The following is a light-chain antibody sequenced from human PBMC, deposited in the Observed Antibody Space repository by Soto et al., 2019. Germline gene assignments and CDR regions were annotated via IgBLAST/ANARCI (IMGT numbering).Light chain of an antibody. CDR1: QFIDRY. CDR2: DAS. CDR3: QQRSNLPPT. J-gene: IGKJ5*01. V-gene: IGKV3-11*01. Sequence: EIVLTHSPATLSLSRGERANLSCRASQFIDRYLAWYRQIPGQAPRLLIYDASNRATGIPDRFSGGGSGTDFTLTISSLEPEDFAVHYCQQRSNLPPTFGQATRLEI.